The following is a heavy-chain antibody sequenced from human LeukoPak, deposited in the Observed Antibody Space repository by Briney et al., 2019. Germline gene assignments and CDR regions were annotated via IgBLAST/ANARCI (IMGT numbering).Heavy chain of an antibody. J-gene: IGHJ6*03. CDR3: ARISLPESPYYYYYCMDV. V-gene: IGHV4-59*01. Sequence: GSLRLSCAASGFTFSSYAMHWVRQAPGKGLEWIGYIYYSGSTNYNPSLKSRVTISVDTSKNQFSLKLSSVTAADTAVYYCARISLPESPYYYYYCMDVWGKGTTVTVSS. D-gene: IGHD2-2*01. CDR2: IYYSGST. CDR1: GFTFSSYA.